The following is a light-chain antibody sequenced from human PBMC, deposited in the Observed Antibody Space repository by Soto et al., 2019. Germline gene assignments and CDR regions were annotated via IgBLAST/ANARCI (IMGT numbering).Light chain of an antibody. CDR1: SSNIGTYS. CDR3: AAWDDSLNGCV. CDR2: SDN. J-gene: IGLJ1*01. Sequence: QSGLTQPPSASGTPGQKVTISCSGSSSNIGTYSVSWYQQFPGTAPRLLIYSDNQRPSGVPDRFSASKSGASASLAISGLQSDDEADFYCAAWDDSLNGCVFGTGTKLTVL. V-gene: IGLV1-44*01.